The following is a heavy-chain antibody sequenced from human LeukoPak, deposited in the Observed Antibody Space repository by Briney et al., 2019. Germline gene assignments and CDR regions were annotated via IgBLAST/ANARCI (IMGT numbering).Heavy chain of an antibody. J-gene: IGHJ4*02. V-gene: IGHV3-21*01. Sequence: GGSLRLSCAASGFTLSTYSMNWVRQAPGKGLEWVSSISNSGTYIYYADSVKGRFTISRDNAKNSLYLQMNSLRAEDTAVYYCARGPLATAGTMGLDYWGQGTLVTVSS. D-gene: IGHD6-13*01. CDR1: GFTLSTYS. CDR2: ISNSGTYI. CDR3: ARGPLATAGTMGLDY.